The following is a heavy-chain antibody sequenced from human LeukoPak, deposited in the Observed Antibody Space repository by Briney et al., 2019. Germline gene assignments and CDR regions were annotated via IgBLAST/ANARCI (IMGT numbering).Heavy chain of an antibody. J-gene: IGHJ4*02. CDR1: GGSISTYY. V-gene: IGHV4-59*01. Sequence: SETLSLTCTVSGGSISTYYWSWIRQPPGKGPEWIGYIYHSGSTKYNPSLKSRVTISVDTSKNQFSLKLSSVTAADTAVYYCARDGYSGNDGLWGQGTLVTVSS. D-gene: IGHD5-12*01. CDR3: ARDGYSGNDGL. CDR2: IYHSGST.